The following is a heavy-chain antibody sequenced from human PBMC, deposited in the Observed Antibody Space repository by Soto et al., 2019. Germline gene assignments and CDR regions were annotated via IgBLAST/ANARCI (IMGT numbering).Heavy chain of an antibody. J-gene: IGHJ4*02. CDR2: IIPIFGTA. D-gene: IGHD5-12*01. CDR1: GGTFNSYA. CDR3: TRVGYTSGPTVDY. Sequence: QVQLVQSGAEVKKPGSSVKVSCKASGGTFNSYAISWVRQAPGQGLEWMGGIIPIFGTAKYAQKFQGRVTITADDSTNTGYLELTNLTSEDTAVYFRTRVGYTSGPTVDYWGQGTLVIVSS. V-gene: IGHV1-69*01.